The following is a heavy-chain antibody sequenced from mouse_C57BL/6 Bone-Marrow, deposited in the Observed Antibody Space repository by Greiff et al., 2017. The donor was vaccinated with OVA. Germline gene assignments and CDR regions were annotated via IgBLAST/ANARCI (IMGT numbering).Heavy chain of an antibody. Sequence: VQRVESGPELVKPGASVKISCKASGYAFSSSWMNWVKQRPGKGLEWIGRIYPGDGDTNYNGKFKGKATLTADKSSSTAYMQLSSLTSEDSAVYFCARDSLGGWFAYWGQGTLVTVSA. CDR3: ARDSLGGWFAY. V-gene: IGHV1-82*01. J-gene: IGHJ3*01. CDR2: IYPGDGDT. CDR1: GYAFSSSW.